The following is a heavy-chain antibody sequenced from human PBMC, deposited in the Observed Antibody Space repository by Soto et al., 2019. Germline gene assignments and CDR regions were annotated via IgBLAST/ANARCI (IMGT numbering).Heavy chain of an antibody. CDR1: GFTFSSYW. V-gene: IGHV3-74*01. J-gene: IGHJ6*02. D-gene: IGHD3-3*01. Sequence: GGSLRLSCAASGFTFSSYWMHWVRQAPGKGLVWVSRINSDGSSTSYADSVKGRFTISRDNAKNTLYLQMNSLRAEDTAVYYGARWGEWLLDGMDVWGQGTTVTVSS. CDR3: ARWGEWLLDGMDV. CDR2: INSDGSST.